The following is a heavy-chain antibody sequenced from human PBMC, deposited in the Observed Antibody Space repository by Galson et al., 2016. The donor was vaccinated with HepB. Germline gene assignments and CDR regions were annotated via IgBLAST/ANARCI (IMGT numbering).Heavy chain of an antibody. Sequence: LRLSCAAGGFTFSNYGMHWIRQAPGQGLEWGAVMSHDGSHIFYVDSVKGRFSISRDNSKNTLYLQMNSLRDEDTAVYYCAKDHGNRWLNNWFDPWGQGTLVTVSS. CDR3: AKDHGNRWLNNWFDP. CDR2: MSHDGSHI. D-gene: IGHD6-19*01. CDR1: GFTFSNYG. V-gene: IGHV3-30*18. J-gene: IGHJ5*02.